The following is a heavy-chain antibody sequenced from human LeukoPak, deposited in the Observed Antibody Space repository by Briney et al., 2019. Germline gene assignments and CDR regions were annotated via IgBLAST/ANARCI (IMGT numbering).Heavy chain of an antibody. V-gene: IGHV4-4*09. J-gene: IGHJ4*02. CDR2: IYPSRRT. CDR1: GVSISSYY. Sequence: PAETLSLTCTVSGVSISSYYWRWVRQPPGKGLEWLGYIYPSRRTNYNPSLKTRVTISVATSNNQFSLKLSSVPAADTAVYYCARARTGYYDFSFWGQGTLVTVSS. D-gene: IGHD3-3*01. CDR3: ARARTGYYDFSF.